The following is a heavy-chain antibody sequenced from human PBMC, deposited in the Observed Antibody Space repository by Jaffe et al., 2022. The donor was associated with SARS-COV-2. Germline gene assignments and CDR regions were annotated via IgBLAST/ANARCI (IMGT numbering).Heavy chain of an antibody. CDR2: INPGNGNA. CDR1: GYTFTMYA. V-gene: IGHV1-3*01. D-gene: IGHD1-26*01. J-gene: IGHJ4*02. CDR3: ARYRGESLSYSFDY. Sequence: QALLVQSGAEVKKPGASVKVSCKTSGYTFTMYAMHWVRQAPGQRLEWMGWINPGNGNAKTSQKFQDRVTITRDTPASTVYMEVSSLRSEDSALYYCARYRGESLSYSFDYWGQGTLVTVSS.